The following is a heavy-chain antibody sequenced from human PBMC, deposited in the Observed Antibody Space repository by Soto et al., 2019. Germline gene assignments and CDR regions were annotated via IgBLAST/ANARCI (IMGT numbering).Heavy chain of an antibody. Sequence: QVQLLESGGGVVQPGRSLRLSCAASGFTFSSYAMHWVRQAPGKGLEWVAVIPYDGSNKYYADSVKGRFTISRDNSKNTLYLQMNSLRAEDTAVYYCARDPLYSSSWFDYWGQGTLVTVSS. CDR1: GFTFSSYA. CDR2: IPYDGSNK. D-gene: IGHD6-13*01. J-gene: IGHJ4*02. CDR3: ARDPLYSSSWFDY. V-gene: IGHV3-30-3*01.